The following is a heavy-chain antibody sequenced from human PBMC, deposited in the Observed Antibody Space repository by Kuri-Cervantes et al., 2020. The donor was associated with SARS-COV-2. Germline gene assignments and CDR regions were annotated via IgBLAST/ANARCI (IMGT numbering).Heavy chain of an antibody. CDR3: ARPSIAARADAFDI. CDR2: IKHSGST. D-gene: IGHD6-6*01. CDR1: GGSFNDYW. V-gene: IGHV4-34*01. J-gene: IGHJ3*02. Sequence: GSLRLSCAVYGGSFNDYWWSWVRQPPGTGLEWIGDIKHSGSTNCNPSLKSRVTISVDTSKNQFSLKLSSVTAADTAVYYCARPSIAARADAFDIWGQGTMVTDSS.